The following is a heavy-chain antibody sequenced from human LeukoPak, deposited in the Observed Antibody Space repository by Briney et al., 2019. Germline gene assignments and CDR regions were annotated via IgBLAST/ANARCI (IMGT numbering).Heavy chain of an antibody. J-gene: IGHJ5*02. D-gene: IGHD6-19*01. CDR1: GASISSSY. CDR3: ARGQPQRYSSGWYVNWFDP. CDR2: IYYSGTT. Sequence: SETLSLTCTVSGASISSSYWSWIRQPPGKGLEWIGYIYYSGTTKYNPSLKSRVTISVDTSKNRFSLKVNSVAAADTAVYYCARGQPQRYSSGWYVNWFDPWGQGTLVTVSS. V-gene: IGHV4-59*01.